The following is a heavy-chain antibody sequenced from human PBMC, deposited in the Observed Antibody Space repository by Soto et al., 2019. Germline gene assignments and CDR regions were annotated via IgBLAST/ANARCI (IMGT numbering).Heavy chain of an antibody. Sequence: PSETLSLTCTVSGGSISSGGYYWSWIRQHPGKGLEWIGYIYYSGSTYYNPSLKSRVTISVDTSKNQFSLKLSSVTAADTAVYYCARDSGDFWSGYYLPYFQHWGQGTLVTVSS. D-gene: IGHD3-3*01. V-gene: IGHV4-31*03. CDR1: GGSISSGGYY. J-gene: IGHJ1*01. CDR3: ARDSGDFWSGYYLPYFQH. CDR2: IYYSGST.